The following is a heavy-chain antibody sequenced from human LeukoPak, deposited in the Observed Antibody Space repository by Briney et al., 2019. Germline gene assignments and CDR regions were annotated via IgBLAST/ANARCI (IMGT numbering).Heavy chain of an antibody. CDR3: ARDSNTDWYFDL. V-gene: IGHV3-74*01. D-gene: IGHD2-8*02. CDR1: GFTFSSHW. Sequence: GGSLRLSCAASGFTFSSHWVHWVRQAPGKGLVWVSHINNDGRSRRYADSVKGRFTISRDNAKNTVYLQMNSLRAEDTAVYYCARDSNTDWYFDLWGRGTLVTVSS. CDR2: INNDGRSR. J-gene: IGHJ2*01.